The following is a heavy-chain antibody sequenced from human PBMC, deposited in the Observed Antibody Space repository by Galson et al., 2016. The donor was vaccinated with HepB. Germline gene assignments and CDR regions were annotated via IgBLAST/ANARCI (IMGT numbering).Heavy chain of an antibody. Sequence: ETLSLTCSVSGASIENNQWSWIRQPPGKGLEWIGYIDDSGNIKYSPSLQSRVTISIDASKNQFSLNVTSVTGGDTAVHFCARDVGHLYGIRFFYGMDVWGQGTTVTVS. D-gene: IGHD3-16*01. V-gene: IGHV4-59*13. J-gene: IGHJ6*02. CDR3: ARDVGHLYGIRFFYGMDV. CDR1: GASIENNQ. CDR2: IDDSGNI.